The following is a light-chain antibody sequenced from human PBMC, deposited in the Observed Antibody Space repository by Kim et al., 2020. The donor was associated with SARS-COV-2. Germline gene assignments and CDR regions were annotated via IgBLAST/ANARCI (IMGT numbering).Light chain of an antibody. CDR2: GAS. CDR1: QSVSSNY. J-gene: IGKJ1*01. CDR3: QQYSSSPAT. Sequence: PPGQSATLSCRTSQSVSSNYLAWYQQKPGQAPRLLIYGASSRATGIPDRFSGSGSGTDFTLTITRLEPEDFAVYYCQQYSSSPATFGQGTKVDIK. V-gene: IGKV3-20*01.